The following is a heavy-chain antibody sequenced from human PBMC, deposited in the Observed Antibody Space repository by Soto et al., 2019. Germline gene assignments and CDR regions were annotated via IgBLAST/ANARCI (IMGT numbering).Heavy chain of an antibody. V-gene: IGHV4-4*02. D-gene: IGHD1-7*01. Sequence: PSETVSLTCAGSGGSFTSNNWWTWVRQPPGQGLEWIGEIYRTGSTNYNPSLKSRVTIPLHKSEKQISLKVTSLTAADTAVYYCASRDPGTSVDYWGQGTLVTVSS. CDR2: IYRTGST. CDR1: GGSFTSNNW. CDR3: ASRDPGTSVDY. J-gene: IGHJ4*02.